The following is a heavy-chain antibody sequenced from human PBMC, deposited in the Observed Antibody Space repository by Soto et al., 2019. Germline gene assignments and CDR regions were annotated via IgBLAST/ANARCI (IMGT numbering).Heavy chain of an antibody. V-gene: IGHV1-18*01. CDR1: GYTFTSYG. J-gene: IGHJ5*02. CDR2: ISAYNGNT. Sequence: QVQLVQSGAEVKKPGASVKVSCKASGYTFTSYGISWVRQAPGQGLEWMGWISAYNGNTNYAQKLQGRVTMTTDTSTSIAYMELRSLRSDDTAVYYCARDLRRIAARRLGGWFDPWGQGTLVTVSS. D-gene: IGHD6-6*01. CDR3: ARDLRRIAARRLGGWFDP.